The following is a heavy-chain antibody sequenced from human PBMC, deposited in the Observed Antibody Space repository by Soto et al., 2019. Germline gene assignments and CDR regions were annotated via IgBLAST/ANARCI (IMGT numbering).Heavy chain of an antibody. CDR1: GFTFISYW. J-gene: IGHJ4*02. Sequence: EVQLVESGGGLVQPGGSLRLSCAASGFTFISYWMSWVRQAPGKGLGWVANIKKDGSEKYYVDSVKGRFTISRDNAKNSLYLQRNSLRAEDTAVYYCGRDLGEFLEWLFDYWGQGTLVTVSS. V-gene: IGHV3-7*03. CDR2: IKKDGSEK. CDR3: GRDLGEFLEWLFDY. D-gene: IGHD3-3*01.